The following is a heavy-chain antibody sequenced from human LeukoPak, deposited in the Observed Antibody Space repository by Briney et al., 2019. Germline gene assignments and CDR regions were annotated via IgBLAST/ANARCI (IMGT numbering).Heavy chain of an antibody. CDR3: ARYVLRYSSSRYDY. CDR2: TNHSGST. Sequence: PSETLSLTCAVYGGSFSGYYWSWIRQPPGRGLEWIGETNHSGSTNYNPSLKSRVTISVDTSKNQFSLKLSSVTAADTAVYYCARYVLRYSSSRYDYWGQGTLVTVSS. D-gene: IGHD6-13*01. CDR1: GGSFSGYY. V-gene: IGHV4-34*01. J-gene: IGHJ4*02.